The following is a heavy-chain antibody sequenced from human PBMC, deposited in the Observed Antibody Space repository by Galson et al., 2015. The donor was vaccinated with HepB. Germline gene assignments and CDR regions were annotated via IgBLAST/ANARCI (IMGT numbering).Heavy chain of an antibody. D-gene: IGHD4-17*01. J-gene: IGHJ6*02. CDR2: ISAYNGNT. CDR1: GYTFTSYG. Sequence: SVKVSCKASGYTFTSYGISWVRQAPGQGLEWMGWISAYNGNTNYAQKLQGRVTMTTDTSTSTAYMELRSLRSDDTAVYYCARVLDDYVSYYYYGMDVWGQGTTVTVSS. CDR3: ARVLDDYVSYYYYGMDV. V-gene: IGHV1-18*04.